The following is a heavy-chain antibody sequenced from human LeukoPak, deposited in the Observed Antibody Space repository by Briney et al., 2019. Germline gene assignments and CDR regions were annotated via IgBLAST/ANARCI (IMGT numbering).Heavy chain of an antibody. J-gene: IGHJ4*02. CDR1: GYTFTSYY. CDR3: ARRSGIAVAGAFDY. CDR2: INPSGGST. V-gene: IGHV1-46*01. Sequence: ASVKVSCKASGYTFTSYYMHWVRQAPGQGLGWMGIINPSGGSTSYAQKFQGRVTMTRDMSTSTDYMELSSLRSEDTAVYYCARRSGIAVAGAFDYWGQGTLVTVSS. D-gene: IGHD6-19*01.